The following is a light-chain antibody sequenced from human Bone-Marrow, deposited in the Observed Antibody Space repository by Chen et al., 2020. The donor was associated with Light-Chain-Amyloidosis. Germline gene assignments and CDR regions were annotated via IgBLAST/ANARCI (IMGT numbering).Light chain of an antibody. CDR3: QVWDRSSDRPV. Sequence: SSLLTQPCSVSFDPGQTAPPPCGGNNIGSTSVHWYQQTPGQAPLLVVYDDSDRPSGIPERLSGSNSGNTATLTISRVEAGDEADYYCQVWDRSSDRPVFGGWTKLTVL. J-gene: IGLJ3*02. CDR1: NIGSTS. CDR2: DDS. V-gene: IGLV3-21*02.